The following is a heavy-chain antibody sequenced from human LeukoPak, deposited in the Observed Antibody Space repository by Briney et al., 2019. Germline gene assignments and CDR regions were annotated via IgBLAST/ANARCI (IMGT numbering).Heavy chain of an antibody. CDR1: GGSISSYY. V-gene: IGHV4-59*01. Sequence: PSETLSLTCTVSGGSISSYYWSWIRQPPGKGLEWMGYIYYSGSTNYNPSLKSRVTISVDTSKNQFSLKLSSVTAADTAVYYCARGDYYGSGRDYWGQGTLVTVSS. CDR3: ARGDYYGSGRDY. D-gene: IGHD3-10*01. J-gene: IGHJ4*02. CDR2: IYYSGST.